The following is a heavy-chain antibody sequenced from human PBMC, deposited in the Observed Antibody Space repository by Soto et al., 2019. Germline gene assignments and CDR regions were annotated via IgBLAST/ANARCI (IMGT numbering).Heavy chain of an antibody. D-gene: IGHD1-26*01. Sequence: VQLVESGGGVVQPGRSLRLSCAASGFTFSSYAMHWVRQAPGKGLEWVAVISYDGSNKYYADSVKGRFTISRDNSKNTLYLQMNSLRAEDTAVYYCARDANSGSYYDAFDIWGQGTMVTVSS. V-gene: IGHV3-30-3*01. CDR2: ISYDGSNK. CDR3: ARDANSGSYYDAFDI. J-gene: IGHJ3*02. CDR1: GFTFSSYA.